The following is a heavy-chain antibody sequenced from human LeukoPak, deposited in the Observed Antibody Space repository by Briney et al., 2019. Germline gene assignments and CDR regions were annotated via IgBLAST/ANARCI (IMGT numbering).Heavy chain of an antibody. CDR3: AREWGQGYSYEQYYFDY. Sequence: ASVKVSCKASGYTFTSYGISWVRQAPGQGLEWMGWISAYNGNTNYAQKLQGRVTMTTDTSTSTAYMELRSLRSDDTAVYYCAREWGQGYSYEQYYFDYWGQGTLVTVSS. CDR1: GYTFTSYG. V-gene: IGHV1-18*01. D-gene: IGHD5-18*01. CDR2: ISAYNGNT. J-gene: IGHJ4*02.